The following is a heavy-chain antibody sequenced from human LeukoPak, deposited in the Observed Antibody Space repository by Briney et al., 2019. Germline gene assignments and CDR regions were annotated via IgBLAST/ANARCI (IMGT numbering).Heavy chain of an antibody. J-gene: IGHJ3*02. CDR3: AKDPHSSVVTEFRIPPLDAFDI. D-gene: IGHD3-16*02. CDR2: ISGSGGST. Sequence: GGSLRLSCAGSGFTFSSYAMSWVRQAPGKGLEWVSAISGSGGSTYYADSVKGRFTISRDNSKNTLYLQMNSLRAEDTAVYYCAKDPHSSVVTEFRIPPLDAFDIWGQGTMVTVSS. V-gene: IGHV3-23*01. CDR1: GFTFSSYA.